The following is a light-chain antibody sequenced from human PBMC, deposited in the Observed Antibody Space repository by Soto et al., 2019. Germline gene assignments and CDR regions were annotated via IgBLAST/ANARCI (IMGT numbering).Light chain of an antibody. CDR1: SGHSDYA. CDR2: LNSDDSH. J-gene: IGLJ2*01. CDR3: QTWGTGIQV. Sequence: QAVVTQSPSASASLGASVKLTCTLSSGHSDYAIAWHQQQPQKGPQYLMKLNSDDSHIKGDGIPDRFSGSSSGAERYLTISSLQSEDEADYYCQTWGTGIQVFGGGTKLTVL. V-gene: IGLV4-69*01.